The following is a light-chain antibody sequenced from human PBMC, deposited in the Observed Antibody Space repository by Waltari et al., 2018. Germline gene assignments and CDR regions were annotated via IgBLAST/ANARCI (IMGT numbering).Light chain of an antibody. J-gene: IGLJ3*02. CDR1: SGYSRNV. CDR2: VNSDGSH. V-gene: IGLV4-69*01. Sequence: LVLTHSPSATASLGASVKLTCTLSSGYSRNVISWLQQKPGKGPRYLMKVNSDGSHRKGDDIPDRFSASNSGTEYYVTISSLQSEDEADYYCQTGGHGTWVFGGGTKLTVL. CDR3: QTGGHGTWV.